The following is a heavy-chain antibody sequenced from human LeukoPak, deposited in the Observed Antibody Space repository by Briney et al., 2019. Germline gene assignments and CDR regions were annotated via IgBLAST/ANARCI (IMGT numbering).Heavy chain of an antibody. CDR1: GFTFSSYS. Sequence: PGGSLRLSCAASGFTFSSYSMNWVRQAPGKGLEWISYISTSSSTISYADSVKGRFTISRDNANNSLYLQMNSLRAEDTAIYFCARKGLAVAAGLDYWGQGTLVTVSS. CDR3: ARKGLAVAAGLDY. D-gene: IGHD6-19*01. V-gene: IGHV3-48*01. CDR2: ISTSSSTI. J-gene: IGHJ4*02.